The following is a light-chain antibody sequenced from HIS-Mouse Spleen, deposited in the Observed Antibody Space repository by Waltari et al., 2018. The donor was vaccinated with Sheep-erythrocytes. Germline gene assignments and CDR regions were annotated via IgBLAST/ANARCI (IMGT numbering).Light chain of an antibody. V-gene: IGKV4-1*01. CDR3: QQYYSTLT. J-gene: IGKJ4*01. CDR1: QSVLYSSNNKNY. CDR2: WGS. Sequence: DIVMTQSPDSLAVSLGERATINCKSSQSVLYSSNNKNYLAWYQQKPGQPPKLLIYWGSTRESGVPDLFSGSGSGTDFTLTISSLQAEDVAVYYCQQYYSTLTFGGGTKVEIK.